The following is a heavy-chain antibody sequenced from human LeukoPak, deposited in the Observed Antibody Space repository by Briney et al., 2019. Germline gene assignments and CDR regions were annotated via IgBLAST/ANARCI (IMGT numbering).Heavy chain of an antibody. CDR3: ARDQDVAAAGTWGSIDY. J-gene: IGHJ4*02. V-gene: IGHV3-7*01. CDR1: GFTFSGYW. D-gene: IGHD6-13*01. Sequence: PGGSLRLSCAASGFTFSGYWMAWVRQAPGKELEWVANIKDDGSQKYYVDSVKGRFTISRDNVKNSLYLQMNGLRAEDTAVYYCARDQDVAAAGTWGSIDYWGQGTLVTVSS. CDR2: IKDDGSQK.